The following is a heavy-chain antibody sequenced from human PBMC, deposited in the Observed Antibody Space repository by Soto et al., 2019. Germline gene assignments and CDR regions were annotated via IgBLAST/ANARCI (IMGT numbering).Heavy chain of an antibody. CDR2: MSSSSSYT. J-gene: IGHJ4*02. Sequence: GSLRLSCAASGFTFSDYYMSWIRQAPGKGLEWVSYMSSSSSYTNYADSVKGRFTISRDNSKNTLYLQMNSLRAEDTAVYYCAKDLDSSGYYYVDFDDWGQGTLVTVSS. V-gene: IGHV3-11*03. D-gene: IGHD3-22*01. CDR1: GFTFSDYY. CDR3: AKDLDSSGYYYVDFDD.